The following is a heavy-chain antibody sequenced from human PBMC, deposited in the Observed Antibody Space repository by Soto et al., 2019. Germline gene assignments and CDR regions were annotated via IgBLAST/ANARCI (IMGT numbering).Heavy chain of an antibody. D-gene: IGHD1-1*01. CDR1: GFPINNAW. V-gene: IGHV3-15*01. CDR3: TTLRRYLAGFDP. CDR2: IRSKSDGGTD. J-gene: IGHJ5*02. Sequence: GGSLRLSCAVSGFPINNAWMSWVRQAPGKGLEWVGRIRSKSDGGTDEYAAPVEGRFTISRDDSKNTLYLQMNSLRTDDTAVYYCTTLRRYLAGFDPWGQGTLVTVSS.